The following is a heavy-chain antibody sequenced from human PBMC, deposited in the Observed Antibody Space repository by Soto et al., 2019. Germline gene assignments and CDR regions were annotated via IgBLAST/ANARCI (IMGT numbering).Heavy chain of an antibody. J-gene: IGHJ4*02. CDR2: ISAYNGNT. CDR3: ARGASSCSSTSCYEYY. V-gene: IGHV1-18*01. CDR1: GYTFTSYG. D-gene: IGHD2-2*01. Sequence: ASVKVSCKASGYTFTSYGISWVRQAPGQGLEWMGWISAYNGNTNYAQKLQGRVTMTTDTSTNTAYMELRSLRSDDTAVYYCARGASSCSSTSCYEYYWGQGTLVTVSS.